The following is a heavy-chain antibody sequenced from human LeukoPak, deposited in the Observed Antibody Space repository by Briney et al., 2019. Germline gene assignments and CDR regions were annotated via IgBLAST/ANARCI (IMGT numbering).Heavy chain of an antibody. CDR2: ISGSGGST. Sequence: GGSLRLSCAASGFTFSSYAMSWVRQDPGKGLEWVSAISGSGGSTYYADSVKGRFTISRDNSKNTLYLQMNSLRAEDTAVYYCAKGTGVRGALGAFDIWGQGTMVAVSS. CDR3: AKGTGVRGALGAFDI. D-gene: IGHD3-10*01. CDR1: GFTFSSYA. J-gene: IGHJ3*02. V-gene: IGHV3-23*01.